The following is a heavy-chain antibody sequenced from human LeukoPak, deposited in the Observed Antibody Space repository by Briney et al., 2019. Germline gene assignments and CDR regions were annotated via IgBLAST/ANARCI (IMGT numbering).Heavy chain of an antibody. V-gene: IGHV1-2*02. J-gene: IGHJ4*02. CDR3: ASLYDSSGYYGY. Sequence: GASVKVSCKASGYTFTGYYMHWVRQAPGQGLEWMGWINPNGGGTNYAQKFQGRVTMTRDTSISTAYMELSRLRSDDTAVYYCASLYDSSGYYGYWGQGTLVTVSS. CDR1: GYTFTGYY. D-gene: IGHD3-22*01. CDR2: INPNGGGT.